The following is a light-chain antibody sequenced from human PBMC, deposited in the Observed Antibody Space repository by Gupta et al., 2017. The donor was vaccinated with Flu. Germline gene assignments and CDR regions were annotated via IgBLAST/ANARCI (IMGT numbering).Light chain of an antibody. CDR2: DNN. V-gene: IGLV1-51*01. Sequence: KVTISCSGSSTKIGNNYVSWYQQHPGPAPKLLIYDNNKRPSGIPDRFSGSKSGTSATLGMTGLHTGAEADYYCGSGDSSRSAVVFGGGTKLTVL. CDR3: GSGDSSRSAVV. CDR1: STKIGNNY. J-gene: IGLJ2*01.